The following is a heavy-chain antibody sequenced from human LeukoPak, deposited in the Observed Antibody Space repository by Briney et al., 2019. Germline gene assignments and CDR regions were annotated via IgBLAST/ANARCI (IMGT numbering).Heavy chain of an antibody. CDR3: ARASGIAAAAPDY. CDR2: IYYSGST. J-gene: IGHJ4*02. V-gene: IGHV4-59*01. Sequence: PSETLSLTCTVSGVSISSYYWSWIRQPPGKGLEWIGYIYYSGSTNYNPSLKSRVTISVDPSKNQLSLKLSSVTAADTAVYYCARASGIAAAAPDYWGQGTLVTVSS. D-gene: IGHD6-13*01. CDR1: GVSISSYY.